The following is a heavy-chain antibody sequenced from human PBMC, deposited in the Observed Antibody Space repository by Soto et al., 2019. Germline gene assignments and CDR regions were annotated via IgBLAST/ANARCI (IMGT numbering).Heavy chain of an antibody. D-gene: IGHD6-13*01. Sequence: GGSLRLSCAASGFTFSSYSMNWVRQAPGKGLEWVSSISSSSSYIYYADSVKGRFTISRDNAKNSLYLQMNSLRAEDTAVYYCVGYSSSWYAAPEVGEQFDYWGQGTLVTVSS. CDR3: VGYSSSWYAAPEVGEQFDY. J-gene: IGHJ4*02. CDR2: ISSSSSYI. CDR1: GFTFSSYS. V-gene: IGHV3-21*01.